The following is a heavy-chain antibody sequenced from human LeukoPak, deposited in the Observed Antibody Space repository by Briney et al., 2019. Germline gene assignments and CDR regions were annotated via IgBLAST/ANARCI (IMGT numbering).Heavy chain of an antibody. J-gene: IGHJ4*02. V-gene: IGHV4-34*01. CDR2: INHSGST. CDR1: GGSFSGYY. Sequence: SETLSLTCAVYGGSFSGYYWSWIRQPPGKGLEWIGEINHSGSTNYNPSLKSRVTISVDTSKNQFSLTLSSVTAADTAVYYCARRGYSGYDTYYFDYWGQGTLVTVSS. D-gene: IGHD5-12*01. CDR3: ARRGYSGYDTYYFDY.